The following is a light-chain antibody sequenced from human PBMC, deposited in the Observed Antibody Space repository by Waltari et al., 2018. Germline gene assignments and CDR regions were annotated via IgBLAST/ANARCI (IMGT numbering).Light chain of an antibody. J-gene: IGKJ3*01. CDR2: DVT. CDR1: HSVSSY. CDR3: QQRSNWPGT. Sequence: EIVLTQSPATLSLSPGERATLSCRASHSVSSYLAWYQQKPGQAPRLLMDDVTNRATGLPARFSGSGYGTDFTLTISSLAPEDFAVYYCQQRSNWPGTFGPGTKVDIK. V-gene: IGKV3-11*01.